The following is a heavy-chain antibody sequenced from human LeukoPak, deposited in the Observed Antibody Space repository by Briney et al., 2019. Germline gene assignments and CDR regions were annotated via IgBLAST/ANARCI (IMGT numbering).Heavy chain of an antibody. J-gene: IGHJ5*02. V-gene: IGHV3-7*01. CDR3: ARDLRYCSSTSCSWFDP. CDR1: GFTFSSYW. CDR2: IKQDGSEK. D-gene: IGHD2-2*01. Sequence: GRSLRLSCAASGFTFSSYWMSWVRQAPGKGLEWVANIKQDGSEKYYVDSVKGRFTISRDNAKKSLYLQMNSLRAEDTAVYYCARDLRYCSSTSCSWFDPWGQGTLVTVSS.